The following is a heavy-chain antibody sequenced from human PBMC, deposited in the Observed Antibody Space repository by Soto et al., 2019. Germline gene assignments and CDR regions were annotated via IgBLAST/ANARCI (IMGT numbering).Heavy chain of an antibody. D-gene: IGHD3-10*01. CDR3: ARRGAGSGSFDY. Sequence: QVQLQESGPGLVKPSQTLSLTCAVSGASISSGDYYWSWIRQHPGKGLEWIGYIYDNGRAYYNPSLNIRVTMSSDTSKNQFSLKLSSVTAADTAVYYCARRGAGSGSFDYWGQGALVTVSS. CDR1: GASISSGDYY. V-gene: IGHV4-31*11. J-gene: IGHJ4*02. CDR2: IYDNGRA.